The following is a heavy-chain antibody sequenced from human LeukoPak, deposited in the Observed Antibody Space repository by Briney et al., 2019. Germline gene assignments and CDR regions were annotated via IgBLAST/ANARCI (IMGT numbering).Heavy chain of an antibody. CDR3: AREPAIAATGCDY. CDR1: GGTSSSYA. CDR2: IIPIVGIV. D-gene: IGHD6-13*01. J-gene: IGHJ4*02. Sequence: SVKVSCKASGGTSSSYAISWVRQAPGQGLEWMGRIIPIVGIVNYAQKFQGRVTITADKSTSTAYMELSSLRSEDTAVYYCAREPAIAATGCDYWGQGTLVTVSS. V-gene: IGHV1-69*04.